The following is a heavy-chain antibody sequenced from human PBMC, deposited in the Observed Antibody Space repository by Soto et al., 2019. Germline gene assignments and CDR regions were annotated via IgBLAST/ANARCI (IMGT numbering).Heavy chain of an antibody. J-gene: IGHJ4*02. V-gene: IGHV1-69*06. Sequence: SVKVSCKASGGTFSSYAISWVRQAPGQGLEWMGGIIPIFGTANYAQKFQGRVTITADKSTSTAYMELSSLRSEETAVYYCARGDSSSHHFDYWGQGTLVTVSS. CDR1: GGTFSSYA. CDR2: IIPIFGTA. CDR3: ARGDSSSHHFDY. D-gene: IGHD6-13*01.